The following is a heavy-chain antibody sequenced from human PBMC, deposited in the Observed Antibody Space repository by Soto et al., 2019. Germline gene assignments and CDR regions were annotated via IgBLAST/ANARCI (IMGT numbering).Heavy chain of an antibody. CDR1: GFTFSSYS. CDR2: ISSSSSYI. V-gene: IGHV3-21*01. CDR3: ARMDYYDSSGYDAFDL. Sequence: EVQLVESGGGLVKPGGSLRLSCAASGFTFSSYSMNWVRQAPGKGLEWVSSISSSSSYIYYADSVKGRFTISRDNAKNSLYLQMNSLRAEDTAVYYCARMDYYDSSGYDAFDLWGQGTMVTVSS. D-gene: IGHD3-22*01. J-gene: IGHJ3*01.